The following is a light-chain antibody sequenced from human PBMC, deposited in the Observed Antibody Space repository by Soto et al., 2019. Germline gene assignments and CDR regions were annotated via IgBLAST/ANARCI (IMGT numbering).Light chain of an antibody. CDR3: QQRSNSLT. CDR1: QSVSSY. CDR2: DAS. Sequence: EIVLTQSPATLSLSPGERATRSCRASQSVSSYLAWYQQKPGQAPRLLIYDASNRATGIPARFSGSGSGTDFTLTISSLEPEDFAVYYCQQRSNSLTFGPGTKVDIK. V-gene: IGKV3-11*01. J-gene: IGKJ3*01.